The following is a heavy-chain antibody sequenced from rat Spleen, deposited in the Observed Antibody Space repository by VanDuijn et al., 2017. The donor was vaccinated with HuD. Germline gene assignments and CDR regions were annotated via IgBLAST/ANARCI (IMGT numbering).Heavy chain of an antibody. CDR2: ISYDGTAT. J-gene: IGHJ2*01. CDR1: GFSFRDYA. Sequence: EVQLVESGGGLVQPGRSLKLSCAASGFSFRDYAMAWVRQAPKKGLEWVASISYDGTATYYRDSVKGRFTLSRDNAKSTLYLQMGSLRSEDTATYYCTRDDYYSAVFDYWGQGVMVSVSS. CDR3: TRDDYYSAVFDY. D-gene: IGHD1-1*01. V-gene: IGHV5-17*01.